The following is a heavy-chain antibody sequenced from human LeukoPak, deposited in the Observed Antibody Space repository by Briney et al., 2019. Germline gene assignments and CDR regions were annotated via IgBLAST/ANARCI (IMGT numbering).Heavy chain of an antibody. CDR1: GYSFTGYW. D-gene: IGHD6-6*01. CDR3: ARLLSGAAQNYYYMDV. CDR2: IYPGDSDT. Sequence: GESLQISCKGSGYSFTGYWIGWVRQMPGKGLEWMGIIYPGDSDTRYSPSFQGQVTISADKSISTAYLQWSSLKASDTAMYYCARLLSGAAQNYYYMDVWGKGTTVTVSS. V-gene: IGHV5-51*01. J-gene: IGHJ6*03.